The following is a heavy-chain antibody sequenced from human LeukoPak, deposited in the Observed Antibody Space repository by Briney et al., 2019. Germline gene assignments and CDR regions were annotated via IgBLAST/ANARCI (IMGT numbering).Heavy chain of an antibody. CDR3: AKDMGGSSWFYYYYGMDV. V-gene: IGHV3-9*01. D-gene: IGHD6-13*01. Sequence: GRSLRLSCAASGFIFDDYAMHWVRQAPGKGLEWVSGISWNSGSIGYADSVKGRFTISRDNAKNSLYLQMNSLRAEDTALYYCAKDMGGSSWFYYYYGMDVWGQGTTVTVSS. CDR2: ISWNSGSI. CDR1: GFIFDDYA. J-gene: IGHJ6*02.